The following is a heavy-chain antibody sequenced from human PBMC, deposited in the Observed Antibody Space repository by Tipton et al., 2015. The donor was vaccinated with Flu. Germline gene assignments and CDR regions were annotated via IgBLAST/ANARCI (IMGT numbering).Heavy chain of an antibody. Sequence: TLSLTCTVSGGSISSYYWSWIRQPPGKGLEWIGYIYYSGSTNYNPSLKSRVTISVDTSKNQFSLKLSRLRSDDTAVYYCARQGITDAFDIWGQGTMVTVSS. CDR3: ARQGITDAFDI. J-gene: IGHJ3*02. D-gene: IGHD3-16*01. CDR1: GGSISSYY. CDR2: IYYSGST. V-gene: IGHV4-59*08.